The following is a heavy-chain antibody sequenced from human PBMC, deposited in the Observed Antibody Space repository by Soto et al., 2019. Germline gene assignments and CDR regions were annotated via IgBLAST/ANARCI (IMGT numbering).Heavy chain of an antibody. Sequence: QVQLVESGGGVVQPGRSLRLSCAASGFTFSSYGMHWVRQAPGKGLEWVAGIWYDGSNKYYADSVKGRFTISRDNSKNKRYLQMNSLRSEDTAVYYCARADRRQLGVNPPDGDYYYYGMDVWGQGTTVTVSS. CDR2: IWYDGSNK. V-gene: IGHV3-33*01. D-gene: IGHD5-18*01. J-gene: IGHJ6*02. CDR1: GFTFSSYG. CDR3: ARADRRQLGVNPPDGDYYYYGMDV.